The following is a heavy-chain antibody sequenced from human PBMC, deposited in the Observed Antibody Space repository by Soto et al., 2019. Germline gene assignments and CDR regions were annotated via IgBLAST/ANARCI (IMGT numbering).Heavy chain of an antibody. D-gene: IGHD6-13*01. Sequence: QVQLQESGPGLVKPSETLSLTCTVSGGSISNHPWSWIRQPPGKGLEYIGYIYSSGTTNYNPSLKSRVTISVDTSKNQFSLKLSSVTAADTVVYYCARVNSSSWYMGYFDYWGQGTLVTVSS. V-gene: IGHV4-59*11. CDR3: ARVNSSSWYMGYFDY. CDR1: GGSISNHP. J-gene: IGHJ4*02. CDR2: IYSSGTT.